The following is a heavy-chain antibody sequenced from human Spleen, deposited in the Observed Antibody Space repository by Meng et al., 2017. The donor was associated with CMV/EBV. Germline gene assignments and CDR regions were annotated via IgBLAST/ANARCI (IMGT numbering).Heavy chain of an antibody. V-gene: IGHV1-2*02. CDR1: GYTFTGYY. CDR3: TLNYPLPLNWFDP. CDR2: INPNSGGT. Sequence: CKASGYTFTGYYMHWVRQAPGQGLEWMGWINPNSGGTNYAQKFQGRVTMTRDTSISTAYMELSRLRSDDTAVYYCTLNYPLPLNWFDPWGQGTLVTVSS. J-gene: IGHJ5*02. D-gene: IGHD1-7*01.